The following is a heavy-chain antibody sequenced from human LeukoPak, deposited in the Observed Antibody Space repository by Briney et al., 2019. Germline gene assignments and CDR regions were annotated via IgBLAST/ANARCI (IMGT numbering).Heavy chain of an antibody. Sequence: GGSLRLSCAASGFTFSSYSMNWVRQAPGKGLEWVSYISSSSSTIYYADSVKGRFTISRDNAKNSLYLQMNSLRAEDTAVYYCARGVVPAKYYYYYYMDVWGKGTTVTVSS. V-gene: IGHV3-48*04. J-gene: IGHJ6*03. CDR3: ARGVVPAKYYYYYYMDV. CDR2: ISSSSSTI. D-gene: IGHD2-2*01. CDR1: GFTFSSYS.